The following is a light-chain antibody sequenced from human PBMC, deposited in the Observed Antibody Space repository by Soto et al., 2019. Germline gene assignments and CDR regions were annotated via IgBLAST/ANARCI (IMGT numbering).Light chain of an antibody. CDR1: QSVSSSY. CDR3: QQYDSSPLT. Sequence: EIVLTQSPGTLSLSPGERATLSCRASQSVSSSYLAWYQHKRGQAPRLLIYGASSRATGIPDRFSGGGSGTDFTLTISRLEPEDFAVYYCQQYDSSPLTFGGGTKVEIK. V-gene: IGKV3-20*01. J-gene: IGKJ4*01. CDR2: GAS.